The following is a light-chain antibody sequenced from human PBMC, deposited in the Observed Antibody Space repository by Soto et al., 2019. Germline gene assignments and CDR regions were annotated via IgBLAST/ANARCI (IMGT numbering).Light chain of an antibody. CDR2: DTD. CDR3: GAWDKSLRELL. Sequence: QSVLTQPPSVSGAPGQRVAISCTGSSSNIGAEYDVHWYQQLPGTAPKLLIVDTDKRLSGIPDRFSGSKSGTSATLAITGLQTGDEADYYCGAWDKSLRELLFGGGTKVTVL. CDR1: SSNIGAEY. J-gene: IGLJ2*01. V-gene: IGLV1-51*01.